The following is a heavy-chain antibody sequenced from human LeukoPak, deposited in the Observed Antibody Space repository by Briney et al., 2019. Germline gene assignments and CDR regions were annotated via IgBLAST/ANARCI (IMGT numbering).Heavy chain of an antibody. V-gene: IGHV4-59*01. J-gene: IGHJ6*04. CDR2: IYYSGST. Sequence: PSETLSLTCTVSGGSISSYYWSWIRQPPGKGLEWIGYIYYSGSTNYNPPLKSRVTISVDTSKSQFSLKLSSVTAADTAVYYCARDRSSGPMDVWGKGTTVTVSS. D-gene: IGHD3-10*01. CDR3: ARDRSSGPMDV. CDR1: GGSISSYY.